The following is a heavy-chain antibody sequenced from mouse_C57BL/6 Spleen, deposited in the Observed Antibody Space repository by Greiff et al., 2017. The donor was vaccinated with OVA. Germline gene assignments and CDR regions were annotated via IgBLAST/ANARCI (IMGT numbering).Heavy chain of an antibody. CDR2: ISSGSSTI. Sequence: DVMLVESGGGLVKPGGSLKLSCAASGFTFSDYGMHWVRQAPEKGLEWVAYISSGSSTIYYADTVKGRFTISRDNAKNTLFLQMTSLRSEDTAMYYCARHGSSYEYYAMDYWGQGTSVTVSS. V-gene: IGHV5-17*01. D-gene: IGHD1-1*01. CDR3: ARHGSSYEYYAMDY. J-gene: IGHJ4*01. CDR1: GFTFSDYG.